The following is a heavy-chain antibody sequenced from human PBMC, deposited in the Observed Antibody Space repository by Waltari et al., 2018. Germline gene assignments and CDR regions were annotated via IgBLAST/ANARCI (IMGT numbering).Heavy chain of an antibody. CDR3: VRDGSRPWGHAFDR. V-gene: IGHV4-30-4*01. CDR2: IYYSGTT. Sequence: QVQLEESDPGLVKPSQTLSLTCTVSGDSTGRGYYYWSWIPQSPGKGLEWIGYIYYSGTTDYNPSLRSRVTISVDTSKNQFSLKLTSVTSADTAVYYCVRDGSRPWGHAFDRWGQGTMVTVSS. CDR1: GDSTGRGYYY. D-gene: IGHD3-16*01. J-gene: IGHJ3*02.